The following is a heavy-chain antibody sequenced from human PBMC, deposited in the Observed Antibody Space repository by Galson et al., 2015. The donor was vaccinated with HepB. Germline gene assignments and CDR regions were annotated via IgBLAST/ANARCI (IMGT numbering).Heavy chain of an antibody. V-gene: IGHV3-49*04. CDR3: TRDPVAGPFETYWYFDL. J-gene: IGHJ2*01. D-gene: IGHD6-19*01. CDR1: GFTFGDYA. Sequence: SLRLSCAASGFTFGDYAMSWVRQAPGKGLEWVGFIRSKAYGGTTEYAASVKGRFTISRDDSKSIAYLQMNSLKTEDTAVYYCTRDPVAGPFETYWYFDLWVRGTLVTVSS. CDR2: IRSKAYGGTT.